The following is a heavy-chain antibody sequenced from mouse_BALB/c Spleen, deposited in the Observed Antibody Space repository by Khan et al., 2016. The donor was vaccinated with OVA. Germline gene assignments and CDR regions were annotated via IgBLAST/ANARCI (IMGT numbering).Heavy chain of an antibody. CDR2: MIYSGDT. CDR3: ARSTYRYAFAY. CDR1: GDSITSGY. J-gene: IGHJ3*01. D-gene: IGHD2-14*01. Sequence: EVQLQGSGPSLVKPSQTLSLTCSVTGDSITSGYWTWIRKFPGNKLEYMGYMIYSGDTYYNPSLQSRISITRHTSKNQYYLQLNSVTTEDTATYYCARSTYRYAFAYWGQGTLVTVSA. V-gene: IGHV3-8*02.